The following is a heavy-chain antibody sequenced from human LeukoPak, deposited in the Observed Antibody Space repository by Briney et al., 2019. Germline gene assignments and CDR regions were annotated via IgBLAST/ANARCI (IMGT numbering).Heavy chain of an antibody. CDR3: VRNGHYSIDY. CDR2: IFHTGST. Sequence: PSETLSLTCVVSGGSISINWWGWVRQPPGKGLEWIGEIFHTGSTNYNPSLKSRVTISVDKSKYELSLKVTSVTAADTAVYYCVRNGHYSIDYWSQGTLVTVSS. CDR1: GGSISINW. D-gene: IGHD4-17*01. V-gene: IGHV4-4*02. J-gene: IGHJ4*02.